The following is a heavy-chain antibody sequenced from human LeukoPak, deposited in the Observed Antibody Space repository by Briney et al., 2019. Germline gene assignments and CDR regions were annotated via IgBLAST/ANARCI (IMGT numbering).Heavy chain of an antibody. J-gene: IGHJ4*02. CDR2: IKGDESAR. Sequence: GGSLRLSCAATGFSFSTYWMAWVRQAPGKGLEWVANIKGDESARHQADSVKGRFTISRDNAQRSVYLQMSRLRGEDTGVYYCARDVAGSLDYWGQRTLGTVSS. V-gene: IGHV3-7*01. CDR1: GFSFSTYW. D-gene: IGHD1-26*01. CDR3: ARDVAGSLDY.